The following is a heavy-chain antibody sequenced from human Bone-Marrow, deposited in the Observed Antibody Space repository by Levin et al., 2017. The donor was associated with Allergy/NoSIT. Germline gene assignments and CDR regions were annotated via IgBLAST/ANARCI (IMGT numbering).Heavy chain of an antibody. CDR3: ARIHHTGLAY. CDR2: IKEDGSEQ. J-gene: IGHJ4*02. D-gene: IGHD5-18*01. CDR1: GFDFSASW. Sequence: SCAASGFDFSASWMMWLRQAPGKGLEWVAQIKEDGSEQSYVDSVKGRFTISRDNAKNSLHLQMTGLRVEDTAIYFCARIHHTGLAYWGQGTLVTVSS. V-gene: IGHV3-7*01.